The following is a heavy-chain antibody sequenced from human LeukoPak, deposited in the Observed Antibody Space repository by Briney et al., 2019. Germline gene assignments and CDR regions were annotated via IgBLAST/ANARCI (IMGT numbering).Heavy chain of an antibody. J-gene: IGHJ3*02. V-gene: IGHV3-20*04. Sequence: PGGSLRLSCAASGFTFADYGMSWVRQAPGKGLEWVSGINWNGGSTGYADSVKGRFTISRDNAKNSLYLQMNSLRAEDTALYYCARRGYDFWSGYYSPDDAFDIWGQGTMVTVSS. CDR2: INWNGGST. D-gene: IGHD3-3*01. CDR1: GFTFADYG. CDR3: ARRGYDFWSGYYSPDDAFDI.